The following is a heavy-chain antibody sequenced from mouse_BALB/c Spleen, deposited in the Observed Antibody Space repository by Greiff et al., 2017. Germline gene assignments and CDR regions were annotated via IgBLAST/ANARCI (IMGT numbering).Heavy chain of an antibody. Sequence: QVQLQQSGAELVRPGPSVKISCKASGYTFTNYWLGWVKQRPGHGLEWIGDLYPGGGYTNYNEKFKGKATLTADTSSSTAYMPLSSLTSEDSAVYFCTSSYGNYHAMDCGGQGTSGTVSS. CDR3: TSSYGNYHAMDC. CDR1: GYTFTNYW. J-gene: IGHJ4*01. V-gene: IGHV1-63*02. CDR2: LYPGGGYT. D-gene: IGHD2-10*02.